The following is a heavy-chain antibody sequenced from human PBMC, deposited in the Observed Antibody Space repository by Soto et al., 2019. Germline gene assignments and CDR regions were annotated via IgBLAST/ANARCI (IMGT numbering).Heavy chain of an antibody. CDR2: ISSASRTI. J-gene: IGHJ5*02. Sequence: GGSLRLSCAATGFTFSTYSMSWVRQAPGKGLEWVSYISSASRTITYADSVKGRFTISRDNGRELLFLQMDNLRVEDTGVYYCARDVQWCDAWGPGTLVTVSS. CDR1: GFTFSTYS. V-gene: IGHV3-48*01. CDR3: ARDVQWCDA.